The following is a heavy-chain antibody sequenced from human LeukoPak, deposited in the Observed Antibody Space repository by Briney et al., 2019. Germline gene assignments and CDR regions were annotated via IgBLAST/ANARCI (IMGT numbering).Heavy chain of an antibody. CDR3: ARYSSAWGWFDP. D-gene: IGHD6-19*01. V-gene: IGHV3-7*03. CDR1: GFTFSNYW. J-gene: IGHJ5*02. Sequence: GGSLRLSCAASGFTFSNYWMTWVRQAPGEGLEWVANIKQDGSEKYYVDSVKGRFTISRDNAKNSLYLQMNSLRAEDTAVYYCARYSSAWGWFDPWGQGTLVTVSS. CDR2: IKQDGSEK.